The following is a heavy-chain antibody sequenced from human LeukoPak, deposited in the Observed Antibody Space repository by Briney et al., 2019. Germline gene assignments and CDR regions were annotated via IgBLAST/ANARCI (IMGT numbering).Heavy chain of an antibody. D-gene: IGHD3-10*01. CDR2: IYYSGST. Sequence: SETLSLTCTVSGGSISSYYWSWIRQPPGKGLEWIGYIYYSGSTHYNPSPRGRVTIAVDTSKNQFALKLSSVTAADTAVYYCARAHYGSGSSKFDYWGQGTLVTVSS. CDR3: ARAHYGSGSSKFDY. J-gene: IGHJ4*02. V-gene: IGHV4-59*01. CDR1: GGSISSYY.